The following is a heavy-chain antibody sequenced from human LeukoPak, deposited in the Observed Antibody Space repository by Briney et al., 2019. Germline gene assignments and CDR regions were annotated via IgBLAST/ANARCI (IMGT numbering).Heavy chain of an antibody. CDR2: LYSGGRA. D-gene: IGHD1-26*01. V-gene: IGHV3-66*01. CDR1: EFTVSNKY. CDR3: GHTELDY. J-gene: IGHJ4*02. Sequence: PGGSLRLSCAASEFTVSNKYMSWVRQAPGKGLEWVSVLYSGGRAYYTDSVNGRFTISRDNSKNTLYLQMNSLRAEDTAIYCAGHTELDYWGQGTLVTVSS.